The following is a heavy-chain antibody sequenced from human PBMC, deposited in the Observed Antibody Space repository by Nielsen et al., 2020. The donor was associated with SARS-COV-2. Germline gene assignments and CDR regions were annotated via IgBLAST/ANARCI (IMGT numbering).Heavy chain of an antibody. J-gene: IGHJ6*03. D-gene: IGHD3-16*01. V-gene: IGHV3-21*01. Sequence: GESLKISCAASGFTFSSYSMNWVRQAPGKGLEWVSSISSSSSYIYYADSVKGRITISRDNAKNSLYLQMNSLRAEDTAVYYCARGTLGGYYYMDVWGKGTTVTVSS. CDR3: ARGTLGGYYYMDV. CDR2: ISSSSSYI. CDR1: GFTFSSYS.